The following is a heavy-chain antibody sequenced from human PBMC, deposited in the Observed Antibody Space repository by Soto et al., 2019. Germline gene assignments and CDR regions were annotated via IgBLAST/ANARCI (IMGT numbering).Heavy chain of an antibody. CDR2: IKSKTDGGTT. V-gene: IGHV3-15*01. D-gene: IGHD3-3*01. CDR3: AKDARFLEWLFVGYYYYYYGMDV. CDR1: GFTFSNAW. Sequence: GGSLRLSCAASGFTFSNAWMSWVRQAPGKGLEWVGRIKSKTDGGTTDYAAPVKGRFTISRDNSKNTLYLQMNSLRAEDTAVYYCAKDARFLEWLFVGYYYYYYGMDVWGQGTTVTVSS. J-gene: IGHJ6*02.